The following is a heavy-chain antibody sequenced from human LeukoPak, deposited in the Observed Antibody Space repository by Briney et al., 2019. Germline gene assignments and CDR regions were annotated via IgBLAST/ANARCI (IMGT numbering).Heavy chain of an antibody. V-gene: IGHV4-34*01. CDR3: ARRWNYGRNYYIDV. J-gene: IGHJ6*03. D-gene: IGHD1-7*01. CDR2: INDSGRI. CDR1: GGSFSNYY. Sequence: SETLSLTCAVYGGSFSNYYWSWIRQPPGKGLEWIGEINDSGRINYNPSLLSRVTVSVDPSKNQSSLSLTSVTATDTAVYYCARRWNYGRNYYIDVWGKGATVSVSS.